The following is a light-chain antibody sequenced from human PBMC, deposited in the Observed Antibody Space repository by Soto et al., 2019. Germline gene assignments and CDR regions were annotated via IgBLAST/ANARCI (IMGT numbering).Light chain of an antibody. CDR1: ETITTS. V-gene: IGKV1-5*01. CDR3: QQYGSYNRK. Sequence: DIQMTQSPSTLSASVGDGVTITCRASETITTSLAWYQQQPGTAPKVLIYDASTLESGVPSRFSGSGSGTEFTLTISSLQPADFATYYCQQYGSYNRKCGQGTKVDIK. CDR2: DAS. J-gene: IGKJ1*01.